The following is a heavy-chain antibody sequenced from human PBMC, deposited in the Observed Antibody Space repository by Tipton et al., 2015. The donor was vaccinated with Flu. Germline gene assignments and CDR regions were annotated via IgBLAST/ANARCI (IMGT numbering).Heavy chain of an antibody. D-gene: IGHD1-26*01. V-gene: IGHV4-4*07. CDR1: GGSISSYY. CDR3: ARDLPHRYSGSYSWPLL. CDR2: IYTSGST. Sequence: TLSLTCTVSGGSISSYYWSCIRQPAGKGLEWIGRIYTSGSTNYNPSLKSRVTMSVDTSKNQFSLKLSSVTAADTAVYYCARDLPHRYSGSYSWPLLWGQGTLVTVSS. J-gene: IGHJ4*02.